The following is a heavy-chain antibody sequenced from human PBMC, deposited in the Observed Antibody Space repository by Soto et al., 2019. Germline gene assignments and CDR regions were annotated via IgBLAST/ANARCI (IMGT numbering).Heavy chain of an antibody. D-gene: IGHD6-19*01. J-gene: IGHJ5*02. Sequence: SQTLSLTCAISGDSVSSNSAAWNWIRQSPSRGLEWLGRTYYRSKGYNDYAVSVKSRITINPDTSMNQFSLQLNSVTPEETAVYYCARFPHSSGWFEADNWFDPWGQGTLVTVSS. CDR2: TYYRSKGYN. CDR3: ARFPHSSGWFEADNWFDP. CDR1: GDSVSSNSAA. V-gene: IGHV6-1*01.